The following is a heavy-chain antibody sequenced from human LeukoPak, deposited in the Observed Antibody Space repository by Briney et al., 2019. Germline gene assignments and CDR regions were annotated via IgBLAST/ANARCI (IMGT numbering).Heavy chain of an antibody. CDR2: IKSKTAGGAT. CDR3: ATDLGDYGDYIRE. Sequence: GGSLRLSCAASGFTFNKAWMSWIRQAPGKGLEWVGRIKSKTAGGATDYPPPVKGRFIISRDDSKNMVYLQMNSLKTEDTALYYCATDLGDYGDYIREWGQGTLVTVSS. CDR1: GFTFNKAW. D-gene: IGHD4-17*01. V-gene: IGHV3-15*01. J-gene: IGHJ4*02.